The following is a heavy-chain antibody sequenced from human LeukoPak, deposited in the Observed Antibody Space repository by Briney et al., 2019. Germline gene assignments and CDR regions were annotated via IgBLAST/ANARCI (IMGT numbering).Heavy chain of an antibody. CDR2: INTAADT. CDR3: ATLSSSGYFDY. J-gene: IGHJ4*02. D-gene: IGHD6-13*01. V-gene: IGHV3-13*04. CDR1: GFAFSNYD. Sequence: GGSLRLSRAASGFAFSNYDMLWVRQATGKGLEWVSAINTAADTYYPDSVKGRFTISRENAKSSLYLQMNSLRVGDTAVYYCATLSSSGYFDYWGQGTLVTVSS.